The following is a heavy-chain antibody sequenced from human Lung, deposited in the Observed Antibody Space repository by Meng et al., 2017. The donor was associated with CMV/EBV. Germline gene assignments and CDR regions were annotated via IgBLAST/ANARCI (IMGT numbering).Heavy chain of an antibody. D-gene: IGHD3-3*01. Sequence: SLRLSXAASGFSIDDYAMHWVRQAPGKGLEWVSGISWNSDNIAYADSVKGRFTISRDNARNSLYLQMNTLKIEDTAFYYCRRMGVAAFDIWGQGTLVTVSS. CDR3: RRMGVAAFDI. CDR2: ISWNSDNI. V-gene: IGHV3-9*01. J-gene: IGHJ3*02. CDR1: GFSIDDYA.